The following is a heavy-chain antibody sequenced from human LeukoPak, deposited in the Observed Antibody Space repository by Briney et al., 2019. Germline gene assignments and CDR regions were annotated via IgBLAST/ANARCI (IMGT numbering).Heavy chain of an antibody. Sequence: SEKVSCMASGGTLSSYAISWVRQAPGQGLERMGGIIPIFGTANYPQTVQRRATITTDQSTSTTYMELSSLRSEHTAVYYSARSLGGITGTTYIPRAPYDCWGQGTLVTVSS. CDR3: ARSLGGITGTTYIPRAPYDC. CDR2: IIPIFGTA. J-gene: IGHJ4*02. D-gene: IGHD1-20*01. V-gene: IGHV1-69*05. CDR1: GGTLSSYA.